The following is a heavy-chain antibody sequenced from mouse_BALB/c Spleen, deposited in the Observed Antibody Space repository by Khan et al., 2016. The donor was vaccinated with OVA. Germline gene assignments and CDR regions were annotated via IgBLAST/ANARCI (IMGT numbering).Heavy chain of an antibody. V-gene: IGHV1S137*01. J-gene: IGHJ3*01. CDR1: GYTFTDSA. D-gene: IGHD3-3*01. Sequence: QVQLQQSGAELVRPGVSVKISCKGSGYTFTDSAMHWVKQSHAKSLEWIGVISTSYGDADYNQKFKGKATMTVDKSSSTAYLELARLTSEDSAIYYCARGGRFAYWGQGTLVTVSA. CDR3: ARGGRFAY. CDR2: ISTSYGDA.